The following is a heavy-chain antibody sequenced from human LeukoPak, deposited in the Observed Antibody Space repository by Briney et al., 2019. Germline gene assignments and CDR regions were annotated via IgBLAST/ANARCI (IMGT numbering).Heavy chain of an antibody. D-gene: IGHD3-10*01. V-gene: IGHV4-34*01. J-gene: IGHJ4*02. CDR3: ARLAYYYGTDY. CDR2: INHSGST. CDR1: GGSFSGYY. Sequence: SETLSLTCAVYGGSFSGYYWSWIRQPPGKGLEWIGEINHSGSTNYNPSLKSRVTISVDTSKNQFSLKLSSVTAADTAVYYCARLAYYYGTDYWGQGTLVTVSS.